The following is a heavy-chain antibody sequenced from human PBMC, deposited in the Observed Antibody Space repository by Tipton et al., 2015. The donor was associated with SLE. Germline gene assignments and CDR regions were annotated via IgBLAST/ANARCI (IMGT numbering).Heavy chain of an antibody. CDR1: GGSFSGYY. J-gene: IGHJ4*02. Sequence: TLSLTCAVYGGSFSGYYWSWIRQPPGKGLEWIGEINHSGSTNYNPSLKSRVTISVDTPKNQFSLKLSSVTAADTAVYYCATSRMADYWGQGTLVTVSS. CDR2: INHSGST. CDR3: ATSRMADY. D-gene: IGHD5-24*01. V-gene: IGHV4-34*01.